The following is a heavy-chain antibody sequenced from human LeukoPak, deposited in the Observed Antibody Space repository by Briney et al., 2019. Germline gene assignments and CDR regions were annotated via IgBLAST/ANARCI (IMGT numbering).Heavy chain of an antibody. CDR1: GGSFSGYY. Sequence: SETLSLTCAVYGGSFSGYYWSWIRQPPGKGLEWIGEINHSGSTYYNPSLKSRVTISVDTSKNQFSLKLSSVTAADTAVYYCARDLGYYDFWSGYQGVGYYYYMDVWGKGTTVTVSS. CDR3: ARDLGYYDFWSGYQGVGYYYYMDV. V-gene: IGHV4-34*01. J-gene: IGHJ6*03. D-gene: IGHD3-3*01. CDR2: INHSGST.